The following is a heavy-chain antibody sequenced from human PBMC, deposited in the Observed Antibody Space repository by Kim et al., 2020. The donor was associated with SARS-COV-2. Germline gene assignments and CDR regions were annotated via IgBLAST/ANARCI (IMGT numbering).Heavy chain of an antibody. CDR1: GFTFSSYW. CDR2: IKQDGSEK. J-gene: IGHJ1*01. Sequence: GGSLRLSCAASGFTFSSYWMSWVRQAPGKGLEWVANIKQDGSEKYYVDSVKGRFTISRDNAKNSLYLQMNSLRAEDTAVYYCARARDSGYENEYFQHWGQGTLVTVSS. CDR3: ARARDSGYENEYFQH. V-gene: IGHV3-7*01. D-gene: IGHD5-12*01.